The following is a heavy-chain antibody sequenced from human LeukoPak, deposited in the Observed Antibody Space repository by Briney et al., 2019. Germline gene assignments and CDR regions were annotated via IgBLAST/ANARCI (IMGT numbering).Heavy chain of an antibody. CDR3: AKDRLFGSGLNGPHYYYGMDV. CDR2: ILYDGNNK. Sequence: GGSLRLSCAASDFSFSNYGMHWVRQAPGKGLEWVAVILYDGNNKHHAESVKGRFTISRDNSNNMLYLQMNSLRPEDTAVYYCAKDRLFGSGLNGPHYYYGMDVWGQGTTVTVSS. V-gene: IGHV3-30*18. D-gene: IGHD1-26*01. J-gene: IGHJ6*02. CDR1: DFSFSNYG.